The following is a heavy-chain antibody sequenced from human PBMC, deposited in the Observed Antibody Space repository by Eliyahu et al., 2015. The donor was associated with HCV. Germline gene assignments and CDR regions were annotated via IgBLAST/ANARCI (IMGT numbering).Heavy chain of an antibody. CDR1: GFTVSSNY. CDR2: IYSGGST. V-gene: IGHV3-66*04. CDR3: AGRFLEWSSHGMDV. D-gene: IGHD3-3*01. J-gene: IGHJ6*02. Sequence: EVQLVESGGGLVQPGGSLRLSCAASGFTVSSNYMSWVRQAPGKGLEWVSVIYSGGSTYYADSVKGRFTISRDNSKNTLYLQMNSLRAEDTAVYYCAGRFLEWSSHGMDVWGQGTTVTVSS.